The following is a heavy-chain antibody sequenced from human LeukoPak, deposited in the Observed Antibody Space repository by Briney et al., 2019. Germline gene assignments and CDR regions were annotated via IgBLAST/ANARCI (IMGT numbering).Heavy chain of an antibody. CDR1: GGSFSGYY. J-gene: IGHJ6*02. V-gene: IGHV4-34*01. Sequence: ETLSLTCAVYGGSFSGYYWSWIRQPPGKGLEWIGEINHSGSTNYNPSLKSRVTISVDTSKNQFSLKLSSVTAADTAVYYCARFTYGMDVWGQGTTVTVSS. CDR2: INHSGST. CDR3: ARFTYGMDV.